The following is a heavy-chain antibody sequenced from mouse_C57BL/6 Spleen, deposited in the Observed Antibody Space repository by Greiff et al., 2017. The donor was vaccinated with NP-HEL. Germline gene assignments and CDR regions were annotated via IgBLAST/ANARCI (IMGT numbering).Heavy chain of an antibody. CDR2: IYPGSGNT. V-gene: IGHV1-66*01. CDR3: ARSGESYAMDY. D-gene: IGHD1-3*01. CDR1: GYSFTSYY. Sequence: QVHVKQSGPELVKPGASVKISCKASGYSFTSYYIHWVKQRPGQGLEWIGWIYPGSGNTKYNEKFKGKATLTADTSSSTAYMQLSSLTSEDSAVYYCARSGESYAMDYWGQGTSVTVSS. J-gene: IGHJ4*01.